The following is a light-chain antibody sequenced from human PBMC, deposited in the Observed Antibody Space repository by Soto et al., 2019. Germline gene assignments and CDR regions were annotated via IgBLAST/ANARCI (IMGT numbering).Light chain of an antibody. CDR1: QSVSSY. Sequence: EIVLTQSPATLSLSPGERATLSCRASQSVSSYLAWYQQKPGQAPRLLIYDASNRATGIPARFSGGGSGTDFILTISSLEPEYFAIYYCQQRFNWPRFTFGQGTKLEIK. CDR2: DAS. J-gene: IGKJ2*01. V-gene: IGKV3-11*01. CDR3: QQRFNWPRFT.